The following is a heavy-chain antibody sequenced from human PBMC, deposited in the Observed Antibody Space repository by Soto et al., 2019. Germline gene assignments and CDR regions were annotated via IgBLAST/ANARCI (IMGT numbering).Heavy chain of an antibody. J-gene: IGHJ4*02. CDR3: AGEALDVDIVATKYFDY. CDR2: INPSGGST. CDR1: GYTFTSYY. V-gene: IGHV1-46*01. Sequence: QVQLVQSGAEVKKPGASVKVSCKASGYTFTSYYMHWVRQAPGQGLEWMGIINPSGGSTSYAQKFQDRVTMTRDTSTSTGYMELSSLRSEDTAVYSCAGEALDVDIVATKYFDYWGQGTLVTVSS. D-gene: IGHD5-12*01.